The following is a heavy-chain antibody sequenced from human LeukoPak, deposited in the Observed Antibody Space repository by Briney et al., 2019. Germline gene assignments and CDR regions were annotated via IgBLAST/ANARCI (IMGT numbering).Heavy chain of an antibody. J-gene: IGHJ4*02. D-gene: IGHD6-13*01. CDR1: GGSISSYY. V-gene: IGHV4-59*08. CDR3: ARHFTPAAAGCFDY. CDR2: IYYSGGT. Sequence: SETLSLTCTVSGGSISSYYWSWIRQPPGKGLEWIGYIYYSGGTNYNPSLQSRLTISVDTSKNQFSLKLSSVTAADTAVYYCARHFTPAAAGCFDYWGQGKLATVSS.